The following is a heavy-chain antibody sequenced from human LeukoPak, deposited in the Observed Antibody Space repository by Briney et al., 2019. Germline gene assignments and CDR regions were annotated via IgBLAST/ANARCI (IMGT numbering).Heavy chain of an antibody. D-gene: IGHD2-2*01. Sequence: GGSLRLSCAASGFTFSSYWMSWVRQAPGKGLEWVANIKQDGSEKYYVDSVKGRFTISRDNAKNSLYLQMNSLRAEDTAVYYCARDYCSSTSCYPPQFDPWGQGTLVTVSS. V-gene: IGHV3-7*01. CDR3: ARDYCSSTSCYPPQFDP. CDR2: IKQDGSEK. CDR1: GFTFSSYW. J-gene: IGHJ5*02.